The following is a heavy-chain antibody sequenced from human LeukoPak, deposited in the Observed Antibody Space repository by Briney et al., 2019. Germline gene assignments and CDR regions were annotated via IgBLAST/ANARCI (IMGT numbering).Heavy chain of an antibody. CDR3: ARRDYYGSGSPDAFDI. D-gene: IGHD3-10*01. J-gene: IGHJ3*02. Sequence: SSETLSLTCTVSGGSISSSSYYWGWIRQPPGKGLEWIGSIYYSGSTYYNPSLKSRVTISVDTSKNQFSLKLSSVTAADTAVYYCARRDYYGSGSPDAFDIWGQGTMVTVSS. CDR1: GGSISSSSYY. CDR2: IYYSGST. V-gene: IGHV4-39*07.